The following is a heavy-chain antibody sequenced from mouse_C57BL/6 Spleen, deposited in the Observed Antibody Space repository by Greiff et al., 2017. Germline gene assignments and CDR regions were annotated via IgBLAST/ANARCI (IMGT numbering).Heavy chain of an antibody. CDR3: ARGYGNYGYFDV. CDR2: IYPGSGST. J-gene: IGHJ1*03. Sequence: QVQLQQPGAELVKPGASVKMSCKASGYAFTSYWITWVKQRPGQGLEWLGDIYPGSGSTNYNEKFKSKATLTVDTSSSTAYMQLSSLTSEDSAVYYCARGYGNYGYFDVWGTGTTVTVSS. D-gene: IGHD2-10*02. CDR1: GYAFTSYW. V-gene: IGHV1-55*01.